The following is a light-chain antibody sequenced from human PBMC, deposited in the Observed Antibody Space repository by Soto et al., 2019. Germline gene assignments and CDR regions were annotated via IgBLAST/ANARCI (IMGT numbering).Light chain of an antibody. J-gene: IGKJ4*01. Sequence: DVQMTQSPSSLSASVGDRVTITCRASQDINSYLAWYQQKPGNAPKSLIYGASSLQTGVPSRFSGSESGTDCTLTISNLQPEDSATYYCQQSNIYPLTFGGGTKVEIK. CDR2: GAS. CDR3: QQSNIYPLT. CDR1: QDINSY. V-gene: IGKV1D-16*01.